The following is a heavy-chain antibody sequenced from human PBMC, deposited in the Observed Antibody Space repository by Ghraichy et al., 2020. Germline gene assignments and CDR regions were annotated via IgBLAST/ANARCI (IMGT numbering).Heavy chain of an antibody. V-gene: IGHV3-7*01. Sequence: VANVKPDGGEKNYVGSVKGRFTISRDNAKKSLYLQMNSLRAEDTAVYYCAKCRGTTWNDALDVWGQGTMMT. CDR3: AKCRGTTWNDALDV. J-gene: IGHJ3*01. CDR2: VKPDGGEK. D-gene: IGHD1-1*01.